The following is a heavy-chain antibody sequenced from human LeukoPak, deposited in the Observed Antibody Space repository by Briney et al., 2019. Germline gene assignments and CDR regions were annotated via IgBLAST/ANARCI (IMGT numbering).Heavy chain of an antibody. CDR2: IIPIFGTA. CDR3: ARGGGAYCGGDCYRNWFDP. V-gene: IGHV1-69*05. CDR1: GGTFSSSA. Sequence: GASVKVSCKASGGTFSSSAISWVRQAPGQGLEWMGGIIPIFGTANYAQKFQGRVTITTDESTSTAYMELSSLRSEDTAVYYCARGGGAYCGGDCYRNWFDPWGQGTLVTVSS. J-gene: IGHJ5*02. D-gene: IGHD2-21*02.